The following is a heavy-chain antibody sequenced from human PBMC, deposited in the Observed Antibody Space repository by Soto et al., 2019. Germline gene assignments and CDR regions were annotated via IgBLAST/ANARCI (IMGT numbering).Heavy chain of an antibody. CDR1: GYNFFDYG. CDR2: VSPKSGNT. D-gene: IGHD1-1*01. V-gene: IGHV1-18*01. CDR3: ASGRTVSSIGPLLV. Sequence: QIQLVQSGAEVKKPGASVKVSCKASGYNFFDYGVSWVRQAPGLGLEWMGWVSPKSGNTDYARKVQGRVTMTTDISTSTANMELRGLISDDTGVYYCASGRTVSSIGPLLVWGQGTLVSVSS. J-gene: IGHJ1*01.